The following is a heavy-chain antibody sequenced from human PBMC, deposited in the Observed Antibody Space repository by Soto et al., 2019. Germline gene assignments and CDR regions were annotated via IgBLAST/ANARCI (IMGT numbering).Heavy chain of an antibody. Sequence: SVKLCCKASGGPFSSYAISWVRQAPGQGLEWMGGIIPIFGTANYAQKFQGRVTITADKSTSTAYMELSSLGSEDTAVYYCAREGYYDSSGYYPNWFDPWGQGTLVTVSS. CDR1: GGPFSSYA. D-gene: IGHD3-22*01. V-gene: IGHV1-69*06. CDR3: AREGYYDSSGYYPNWFDP. J-gene: IGHJ5*02. CDR2: IIPIFGTA.